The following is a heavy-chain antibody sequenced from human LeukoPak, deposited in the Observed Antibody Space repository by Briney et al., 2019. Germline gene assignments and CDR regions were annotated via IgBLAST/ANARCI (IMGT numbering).Heavy chain of an antibody. CDR1: GYTFTSYG. CDR2: ISAYNGNT. D-gene: IGHD3-16*02. Sequence: ASVKVSCKASGYTFTSYGISWVRQAPGQGLEWMGWISAYNGNTNYAQKLQGRVTMTTDTSTSTAYMELRSLRSDDTAVYYCARGGMITFGGVIADFGYWGQGTLVTVSS. V-gene: IGHV1-18*04. CDR3: ARGGMITFGGVIADFGY. J-gene: IGHJ4*02.